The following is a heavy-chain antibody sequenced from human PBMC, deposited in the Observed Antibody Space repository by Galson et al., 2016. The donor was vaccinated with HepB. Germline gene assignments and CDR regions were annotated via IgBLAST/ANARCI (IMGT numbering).Heavy chain of an antibody. J-gene: IGHJ6*02. V-gene: IGHV4-4*02. CDR3: ARCFGESRLGSVYGMDV. CDR2: VYQSGNT. Sequence: SETLSLTCAVSGGSMSSSDWWSWVRQSPGKGLEWIGEVYQSGNTNYNPSLQSRVTIAIDNSKKQFSLKLSTLTAADTAVYYCARCFGESRLGSVYGMDVWGQGNPGHRLL. CDR1: GGSMSSSDW. D-gene: IGHD3-10*01.